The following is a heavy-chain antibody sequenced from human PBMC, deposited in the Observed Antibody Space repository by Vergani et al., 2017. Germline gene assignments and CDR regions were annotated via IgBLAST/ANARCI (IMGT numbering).Heavy chain of an antibody. J-gene: IGHJ4*02. CDR3: ARGTPDFDY. CDR2: ISAYNGDT. CDR1: GYTFIDYG. Sequence: QAHLVQSGTELKKPGASVKVSCKASGYTFIDYGISWVRQAPGQGLEWMGWISAYNGDTNYAHSLQGRLTMTTDTSTTTAYMELRSLRSDDTAVYYCARGTPDFDYWGQGTLVTVSS. V-gene: IGHV1-18*01.